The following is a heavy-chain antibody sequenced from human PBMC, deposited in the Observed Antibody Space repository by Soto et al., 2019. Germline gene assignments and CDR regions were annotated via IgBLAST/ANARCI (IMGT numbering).Heavy chain of an antibody. CDR3: ARGHSLYWGHAEPPPDY. CDR2: ISGSGGST. CDR1: GFTFSSYS. J-gene: IGHJ4*02. D-gene: IGHD7-27*01. V-gene: IGHV3-23*01. Sequence: PGGSLRLSCAASGFTFSSYSMSWVRQAPGKGLEWVSAISGSGGSTYYADSVKGRFTISRDNSKNTLYPQMNSLRAEDTAVYYCARGHSLYWGHAEPPPDYWGQGTLVTVSS.